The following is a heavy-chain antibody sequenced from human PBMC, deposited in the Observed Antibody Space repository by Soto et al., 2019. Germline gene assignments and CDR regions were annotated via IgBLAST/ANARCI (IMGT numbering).Heavy chain of an antibody. Sequence: QGQLVQSGPEVKKPGASVKVSCKASGYTFSRYGISWVRQAPGQGLEWMGWVSGYNGDTKYAQNGQGRVTMTIDTSNYTAYMELRSLTSDDTAIYYCAKNGQPPYYYYGMDVCGQGATVTVSS. CDR3: AKNGQPPYYYYGMDV. D-gene: IGHD2-8*01. J-gene: IGHJ6*02. CDR1: GYTFSRYG. V-gene: IGHV1-18*01. CDR2: VSGYNGDT.